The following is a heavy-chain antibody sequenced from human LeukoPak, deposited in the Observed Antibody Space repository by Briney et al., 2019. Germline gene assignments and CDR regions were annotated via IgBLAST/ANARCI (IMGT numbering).Heavy chain of an antibody. J-gene: IGHJ4*02. V-gene: IGHV3-7*03. CDR3: ASDRDFRLHY. CDR1: GFFFSGYW. CDR2: INEDGSKK. Sequence: GGSLRLSCAASGFFFSGYWMSWVRQAPGKGLEWVANINEDGSKKHYLDSVEGRFTISRDNAKNSLYLQMNSLRAEDTAVFYCASDRDFRLHYWGQGTLVTVSS. D-gene: IGHD2-21*02.